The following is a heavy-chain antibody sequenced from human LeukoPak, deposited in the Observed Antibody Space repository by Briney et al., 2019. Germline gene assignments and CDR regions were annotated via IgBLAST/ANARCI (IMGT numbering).Heavy chain of an antibody. CDR3: XTPPYDXLXXYYYMDX. V-gene: IGHV3-15*01. CDR1: GFTVSNAW. D-gene: IGHD3-9*01. Sequence: PAGSLRLSSSASGFTVSNAWMSWVRQAPGQELLWVVRTKSKTAGGTTDYAAPVKGRFTISRDDSKNTLYLQMNSLKTEDTAGYYCXTPPYDXLXXYYYMDXWGKGTTV. J-gene: IGHJ6*03. CDR2: TKSKTAGGTT.